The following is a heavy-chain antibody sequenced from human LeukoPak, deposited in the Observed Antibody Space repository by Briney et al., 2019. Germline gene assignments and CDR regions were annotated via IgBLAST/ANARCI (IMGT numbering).Heavy chain of an antibody. V-gene: IGHV5-51*01. CDR1: GYSFTSYW. Sequence: PGGSLKISCKGSGYSFTSYWIGWVRQMPGKGLEWMGIIYPGDSDTRYSPSFQGQVTISADKSISTAYLQWSSLKASDTAMYYCARLRLRGVYPFYFDYWGQGTLVTDSS. J-gene: IGHJ4*02. CDR2: IYPGDSDT. D-gene: IGHD3-10*01. CDR3: ARLRLRGVYPFYFDY.